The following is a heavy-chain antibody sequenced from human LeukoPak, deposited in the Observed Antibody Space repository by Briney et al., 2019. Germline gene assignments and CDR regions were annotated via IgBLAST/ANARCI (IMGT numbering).Heavy chain of an antibody. J-gene: IGHJ3*02. CDR3: ARALGAFDI. V-gene: IGHV4-39*07. CDR1: GGSISSSSYY. CDR2: IYYSGST. Sequence: SETLSLTCTVSGGSISSSSYYWGWIRQPPGKGLEWIGSIYYSGSTYYNPSLKSRVTISLDKSKNQVSLKLNSVTAADTAVYYCARALGAFDIWGQGTMVTVSS.